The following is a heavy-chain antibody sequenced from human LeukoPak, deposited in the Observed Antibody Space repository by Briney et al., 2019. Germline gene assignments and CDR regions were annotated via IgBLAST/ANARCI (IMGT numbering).Heavy chain of an antibody. D-gene: IGHD6-19*01. CDR3: AKDRTGYTSGQGYFDY. V-gene: IGHV3-23*01. CDR1: GFTFSSYA. Sequence: GGSLRLSCAASGFTFSSYAMSWVRQAPGKGLEWVSGIGSSAGTTYYADSVEGRFSISRDNSKNTLFLQMYSLRAEDTAVYFCAKDRTGYTSGQGYFDYWGQGVLVTVSS. J-gene: IGHJ4*02. CDR2: IGSSAGTT.